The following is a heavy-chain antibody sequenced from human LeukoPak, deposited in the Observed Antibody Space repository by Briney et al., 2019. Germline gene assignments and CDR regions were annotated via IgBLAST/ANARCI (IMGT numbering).Heavy chain of an antibody. J-gene: IGHJ3*02. D-gene: IGHD3-22*01. CDR1: GGSISSYY. CDR3: ARGGGSYYYDSSGSGAFDI. Sequence: SETLSLTCTVSGGSISSYYWSWLRQPPGKGLEWIGYIYYSGSTNYNPSLKSRVTISVDTSKNQFSLKLSSVTAADTAVYYCARGGGSYYYDSSGSGAFDIWGQGTMVTVSS. CDR2: IYYSGST. V-gene: IGHV4-59*01.